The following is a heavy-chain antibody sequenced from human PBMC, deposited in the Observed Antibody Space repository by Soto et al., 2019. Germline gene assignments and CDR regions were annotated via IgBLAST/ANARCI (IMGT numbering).Heavy chain of an antibody. CDR3: ARDDPFDP. Sequence: QVRLRESGPQVVKPSATLSLNCNVSGGAFRSYFWSWIRQSPGKGLEWIGNIHSSGRSNYNPSFKSRVSKSIDPSKTQFSVRLTSVTPADTAVYYCARDDPFDPWGQGILVTVSS. J-gene: IGHJ5*02. CDR2: IHSSGRS. V-gene: IGHV4-59*01. CDR1: GGAFRSYF.